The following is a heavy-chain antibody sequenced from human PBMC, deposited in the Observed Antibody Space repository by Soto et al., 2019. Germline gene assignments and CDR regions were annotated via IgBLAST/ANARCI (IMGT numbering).Heavy chain of an antibody. CDR2: INPSGGSA. CDR1: GYTFTSYL. V-gene: IGHV1-46*01. Sequence: ASVKVSCKASGYTFTSYLIHWSRQAPGQGLEWMGIINPSGGSANYAQKFQGRVTMTRDTSTSTVYMELSSLRSEDTAVYYCARVLGGATPFFVYWGQGTLVTVSS. D-gene: IGHD1-26*01. CDR3: ARVLGGATPFFVY. J-gene: IGHJ4*02.